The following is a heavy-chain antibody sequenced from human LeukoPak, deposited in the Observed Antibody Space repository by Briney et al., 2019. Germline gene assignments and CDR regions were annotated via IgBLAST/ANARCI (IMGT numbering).Heavy chain of an antibody. D-gene: IGHD6-6*01. J-gene: IGHJ6*03. CDR1: GGSISGYY. Sequence: SETLSLTCTVSGGSISGYYWSWIRQPPGKGLEWIGYIYYSGSTNYNPSLKSRVTISVDTSKNQFSLKLSSVTAADTAVYYCARGGSSYYYYYYMDVWGKGTTVTVSS. V-gene: IGHV4-59*01. CDR3: ARGGSSYYYYYYMDV. CDR2: IYYSGST.